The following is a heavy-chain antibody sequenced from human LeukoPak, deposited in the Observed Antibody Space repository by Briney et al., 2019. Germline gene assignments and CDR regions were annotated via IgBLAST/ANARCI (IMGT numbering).Heavy chain of an antibody. CDR1: GYTFTSYY. CDR2: INPSGGST. D-gene: IGHD2-15*01. Sequence: ASVKVSCKASGYTFTSYYMHWVRQAPGQGLEWMGIINPSGGSTSYAQKFQGRVTMTRDTSTSTVYMELSGLRSEDTAVYYCARDQPHCSGGSCYPGGAFDIWGQGTMVTVSS. CDR3: ARDQPHCSGGSCYPGGAFDI. V-gene: IGHV1-46*01. J-gene: IGHJ3*02.